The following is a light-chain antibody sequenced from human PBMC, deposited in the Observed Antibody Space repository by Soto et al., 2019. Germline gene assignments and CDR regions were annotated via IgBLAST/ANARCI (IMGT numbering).Light chain of an antibody. CDR2: DND. CDR3: GTWDNSLSAGV. J-gene: IGLJ2*01. V-gene: IGLV1-51*01. CDR1: SSNIGNNY. Sequence: QSVLTQPPSVSAAPGQKVTISCSGSSSNIGNNYVSWYQQLPGTAPKLLIYDNDKRPSGIPDRFSASKSATSATLGITGLQTGDEADYYCGTWDNSLSAGVFGGGTKVTVL.